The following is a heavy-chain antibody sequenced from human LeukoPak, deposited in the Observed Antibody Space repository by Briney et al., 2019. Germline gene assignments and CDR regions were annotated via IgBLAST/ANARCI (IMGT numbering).Heavy chain of an antibody. Sequence: ASVKVSCKASGHTFTGYYMHWVRQATGQGLEWMGWINPNSGGTNYAQKFQGRVTMTRDTSISTAYMELSGLRSDDTAVYYCARDGHKDFDYWGQGTLVTVSS. CDR2: INPNSGGT. D-gene: IGHD2-21*01. J-gene: IGHJ4*02. CDR3: ARDGHKDFDY. V-gene: IGHV1-2*02. CDR1: GHTFTGYY.